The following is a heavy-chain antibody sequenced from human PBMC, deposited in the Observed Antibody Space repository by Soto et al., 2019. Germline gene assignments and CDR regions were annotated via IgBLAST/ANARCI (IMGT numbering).Heavy chain of an antibody. CDR3: ARRYGSCFDY. CDR2: IHYRGHS. CDR1: GGVIYSSNW. J-gene: IGHJ4*02. D-gene: IGHD5-18*01. Sequence: PSETLSLTCTVSGGVIYSSNWWTWVRQPPGKGLEWIAWIHYRGHSSSNPSLKSRVTISIDTSKNQFSLKVTSVTAADTAVYYCARRYGSCFDYWGQGTLVTVSS. V-gene: IGHV4-4*02.